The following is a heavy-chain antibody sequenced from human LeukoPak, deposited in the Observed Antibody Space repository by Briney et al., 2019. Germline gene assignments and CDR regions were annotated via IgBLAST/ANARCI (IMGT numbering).Heavy chain of an antibody. CDR3: ARWSLSRLDV. D-gene: IGHD6-6*01. CDR1: GGSFSGYY. CDR2: INHSGST. V-gene: IGHV4-34*01. Sequence: SETLSLTRAVYGGSFSGYYWSWIRQPPGKGLEWIGEINHSGSTNYNPSLKSRVTISVDTSKNQFSLKLSSVTAADTAVYYCARWSLSRLDVWGKGTTVTVSS. J-gene: IGHJ6*04.